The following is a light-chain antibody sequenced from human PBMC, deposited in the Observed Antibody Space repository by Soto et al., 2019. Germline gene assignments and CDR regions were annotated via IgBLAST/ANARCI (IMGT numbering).Light chain of an antibody. J-gene: IGLJ2*01. CDR2: EVS. V-gene: IGLV2-14*01. CDR3: SSYTSTTLV. Sequence: QSALTQPASVSGSPGQSITISCTGTSSDVGGYNYVSWYQHHPGKVPKLMIYEVSNRPSGVSNRFSGSKSGNTASLTISGLQAEDEADYYCSSYTSTTLVFGGGTKLTVL. CDR1: SSDVGGYNY.